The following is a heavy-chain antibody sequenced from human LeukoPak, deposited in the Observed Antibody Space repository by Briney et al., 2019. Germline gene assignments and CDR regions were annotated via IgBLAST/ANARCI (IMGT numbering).Heavy chain of an antibody. CDR2: INHSGST. Sequence: SSETLSLTCAVYGGSFSGYYWSWIRQPPGKGLEWIGEINHSGSTNYNPSLKSRVTISVDTSKNQFSLKLSSVTAADTAVYYCARGLIRRHGSGYNWFDPWGQGTLVTVSS. V-gene: IGHV4-34*01. CDR1: GGSFSGYY. CDR3: ARGLIRRHGSGYNWFDP. J-gene: IGHJ5*02. D-gene: IGHD5-12*01.